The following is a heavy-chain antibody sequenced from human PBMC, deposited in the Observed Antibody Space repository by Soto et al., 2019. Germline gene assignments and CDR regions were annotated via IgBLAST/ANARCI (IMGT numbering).Heavy chain of an antibody. J-gene: IGHJ3*02. V-gene: IGHV3-23*01. D-gene: IGHD6-25*01. CDR2: ITGGGGFT. CDR1: GFTFSSYA. Sequence: GGSLRLSCAASGFTFSSYAMSWVRQAPGKGLEWVSAITGGGGFTNYADPVKGRFTISRDNSWNTLYLQLNSLRAEDTAVYYCAKLLAAAASWDAFDIWGQGTMVTVS. CDR3: AKLLAAAASWDAFDI.